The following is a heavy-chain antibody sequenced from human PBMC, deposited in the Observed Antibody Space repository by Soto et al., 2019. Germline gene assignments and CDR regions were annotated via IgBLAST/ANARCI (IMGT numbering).Heavy chain of an antibody. CDR3: ARLLSSSTVYFDY. CDR2: IKQDGSEK. Sequence: ESGGGLVQPGGSLRLSCAASGFTFSSYWMSWVRQAPGKGLEWVANIKQDGSEKYYVDSVKGRFTISRDNAKNSLYLQMNSLRDEDTAVYYCARLLSSSTVYFDYWGQGTLVTVSS. V-gene: IGHV3-7*01. CDR1: GFTFSSYW. D-gene: IGHD6-6*01. J-gene: IGHJ4*02.